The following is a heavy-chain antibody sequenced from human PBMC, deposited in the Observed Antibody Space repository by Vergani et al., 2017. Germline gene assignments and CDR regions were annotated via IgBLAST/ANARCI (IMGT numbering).Heavy chain of an antibody. Sequence: VQLVESGGGLVQPGGSLRLSCAASGFTFSSYSMNWVRQAPGKGLEWVSYISSSSSTIYYADSVKGRFTISRDNAKNSLYLQMNSLRAEDTAVYYCARDWKYQLPPNYYYYYYMDVWGKGTTVTVSS. J-gene: IGHJ6*03. D-gene: IGHD2-2*01. CDR2: ISSSSSTI. V-gene: IGHV3-48*04. CDR3: ARDWKYQLPPNYYYYYYMDV. CDR1: GFTFSSYS.